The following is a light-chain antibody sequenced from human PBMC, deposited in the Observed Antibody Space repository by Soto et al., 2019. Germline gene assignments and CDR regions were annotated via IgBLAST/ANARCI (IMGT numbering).Light chain of an antibody. CDR3: QKYASAPGFT. J-gene: IGKJ3*01. Sequence: DIQLTQSPSFLSASVGDRVTITCRASPGVSTYLAWYQQKPGKVPKLLIYAASILETGVPSRFSGSGSGTEFTLTISSLQPEDVATYYCQKYASAPGFTFGPGTKVDIK. CDR2: AAS. CDR1: PGVSTY. V-gene: IGKV1-27*01.